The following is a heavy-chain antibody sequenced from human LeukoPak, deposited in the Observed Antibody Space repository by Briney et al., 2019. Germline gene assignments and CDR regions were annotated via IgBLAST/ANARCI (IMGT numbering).Heavy chain of an antibody. CDR2: IYTSGST. Sequence: PSETLSLTCTVSGGSISSYYWSRIQQPAGKGLEWIGRIYTSGSTNYNPSLKSRVTMSVDTSKNQFSLKLSSVTAADTAVYYCASSKPGTALGVWGQGTLVTVSS. D-gene: IGHD3-16*01. J-gene: IGHJ4*02. CDR1: GGSISSYY. CDR3: ASSKPGTALGV. V-gene: IGHV4-4*07.